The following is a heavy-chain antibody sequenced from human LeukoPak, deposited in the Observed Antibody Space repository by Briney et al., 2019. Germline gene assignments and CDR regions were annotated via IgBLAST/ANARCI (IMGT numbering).Heavy chain of an antibody. CDR2: IYYSGST. J-gene: IGHJ4*02. CDR3: ARGGSSGGSCYPNCAPDY. D-gene: IGHD2-15*01. CDR1: GGSISSYY. V-gene: IGHV4-59*01. Sequence: PSETLSLTCTVSGGSISSYYRSWIRQPPGKGLEWRGYIYYSGSTNYNPSLKSRVTISVDTSKNQFSLKLSSVTAADTAVYYCARGGSSGGSCYPNCAPDYWGQGTLVTVSS.